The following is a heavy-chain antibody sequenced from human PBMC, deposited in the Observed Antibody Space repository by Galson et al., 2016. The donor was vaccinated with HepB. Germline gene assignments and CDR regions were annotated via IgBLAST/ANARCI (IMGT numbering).Heavy chain of an antibody. J-gene: IGHJ4*02. CDR2: IIPIFGTA. CDR3: LFTYRSVVMPRNYYHY. V-gene: IGHV1-69*13. D-gene: IGHD4-23*01. Sequence: SVKVSCKASGGTFSSYGISWVRQAPGQGLEWMGGIIPIFGTANYAQEFHDRVTFTADESTSTAYMELSSLRSDDTAVYYCLFTYRSVVMPRNYYHYWGQGTLVTVSS. CDR1: GGTFSSYG.